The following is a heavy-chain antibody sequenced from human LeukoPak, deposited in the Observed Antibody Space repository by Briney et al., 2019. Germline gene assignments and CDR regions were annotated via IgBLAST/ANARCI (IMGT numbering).Heavy chain of an antibody. V-gene: IGHV3-43*02. J-gene: IGHJ4*02. CDR3: AKDRGDFSGWFF. Sequence: GGSLRLSCAASGFTFDDYDMHWVRQAPGKGLEWVSLISGDGGSTYYADSVKGRFTISRDNSKNSLYLQMSSLRIEDTALYYCAKDRGDFSGWFFWGQGTLVTVSS. CDR1: GFTFDDYD. CDR2: ISGDGGST. D-gene: IGHD6-19*01.